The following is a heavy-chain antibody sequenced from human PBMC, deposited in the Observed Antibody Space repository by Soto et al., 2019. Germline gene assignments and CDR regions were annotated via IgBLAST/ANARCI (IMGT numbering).Heavy chain of an antibody. V-gene: IGHV1-69*12. D-gene: IGHD3-22*01. CDR3: ARGDATKIVVTTYYAMDV. CDR1: GGSLSNYG. J-gene: IGHJ6*02. CDR2: IIPVFGTP. Sequence: QVQLVQSGAEVKKPGSSVKVSCKASGGSLSNYGISWVRQAPGQGLEWMGAIIPVFGTPNYAQKFQDRVTITADESTTTVYIEVRSLTSEDTAVYYCARGDATKIVVTTYYAMDVRGQGTTVTVSS.